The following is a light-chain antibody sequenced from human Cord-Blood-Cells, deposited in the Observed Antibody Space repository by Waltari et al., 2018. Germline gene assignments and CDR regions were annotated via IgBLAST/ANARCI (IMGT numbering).Light chain of an antibody. Sequence: QSVLTQPPPASGTPGQRVTISCSGRSSNIGGNTVIWYQQLPGTAPKLLIYSNNQRPSGVPDRFSGSKSGTSASLAISGLQSEDDADYYCAAWDDSLNGWVFGGGTKLTVL. J-gene: IGLJ3*02. CDR3: AAWDDSLNGWV. CDR2: SNN. CDR1: SSNIGGNT. V-gene: IGLV1-44*01.